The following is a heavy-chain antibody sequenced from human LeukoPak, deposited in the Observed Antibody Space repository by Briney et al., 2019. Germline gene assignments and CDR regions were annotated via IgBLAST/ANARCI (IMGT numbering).Heavy chain of an antibody. CDR3: ARVGYDILTGYQGGMDV. CDR2: INPSGGST. CDR1: GYTFTSYY. D-gene: IGHD3-9*01. V-gene: IGHV1-46*01. Sequence: ASVKVSCKASGYTFTSYYMHWVRQAPGQGLERMGIINPSGGSTSYAQKFQGRVTMTRDTSTSTVYMELSSLRSEDTAVYYCARVGYDILTGYQGGMDVWGQGTTVTVSS. J-gene: IGHJ6*02.